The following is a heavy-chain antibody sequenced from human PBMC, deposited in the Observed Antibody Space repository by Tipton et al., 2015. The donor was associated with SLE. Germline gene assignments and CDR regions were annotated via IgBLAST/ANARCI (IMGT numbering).Heavy chain of an antibody. CDR2: VDYSGNT. D-gene: IGHD3-3*01. CDR1: GGSITSHY. CDR3: ASSQRGGYYTTYDY. J-gene: IGHJ4*02. V-gene: IGHV4-59*11. Sequence: TLSLTCNVSGGSITSHYWSWIRQPPGKGLEWIGYVDYSGNTNYNPSLKSRVTMSVDTSKNQFSLRLSSVTAADTAVYYCASSQRGGYYTTYDYWGQGTLVTVSS.